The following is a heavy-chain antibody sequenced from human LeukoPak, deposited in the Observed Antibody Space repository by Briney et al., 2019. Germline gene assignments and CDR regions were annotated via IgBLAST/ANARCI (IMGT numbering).Heavy chain of an antibody. D-gene: IGHD1-1*01. CDR2: ISGSGGST. V-gene: IGHV3-23*01. J-gene: IGHJ6*02. CDR3: AKKSSSRNSYYYYGMDV. CDR1: GFTFSSYA. Sequence: GGSLRLSCAASGFTFSSYAMSWVRQVPGKGLEWVSAISGSGGSTYYADSVEGRFTISRDNSKNTLYLQMNSLRAEDTAVYYCAKKSSSRNSYYYYGMDVWGQGTTVTVSS.